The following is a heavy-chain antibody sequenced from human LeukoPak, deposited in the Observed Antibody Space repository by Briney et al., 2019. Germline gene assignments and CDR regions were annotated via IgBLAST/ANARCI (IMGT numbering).Heavy chain of an antibody. CDR3: ARATLSSGWYYYYYYMDV. Sequence: SQTLSLTCAISGDSVSSNSAAWNWIRQSPSRGLEWLGRTYYRSKWYNDYAVSVKSRITINPDTSKNQFSLQLNSVTPEDTAVYYCARATLSSGWYYYYYYMDVWGKGTTVTVSS. CDR2: TYYRSKWYN. V-gene: IGHV6-1*01. CDR1: GDSVSSNSAA. D-gene: IGHD6-19*01. J-gene: IGHJ6*03.